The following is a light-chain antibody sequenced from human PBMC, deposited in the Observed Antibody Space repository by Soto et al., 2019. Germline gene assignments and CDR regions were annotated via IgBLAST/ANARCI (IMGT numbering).Light chain of an antibody. Sequence: EIVLTQSPATLSMSPGERATLSCRASQSVSSYFAWYQQKPGQAPRLLIYDASNRATGVPARFSGSGSGTNFTLPISSREPEDFSVYYCQQRSYWSVTFGQGTKVEIK. CDR3: QQRSYWSVT. CDR2: DAS. CDR1: QSVSSY. V-gene: IGKV3-11*01. J-gene: IGKJ1*01.